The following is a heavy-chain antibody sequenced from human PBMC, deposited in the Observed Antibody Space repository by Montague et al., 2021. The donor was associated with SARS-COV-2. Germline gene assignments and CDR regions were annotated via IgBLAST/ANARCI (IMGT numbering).Heavy chain of an antibody. CDR1: GYSISSGYY. V-gene: IGHV4-38-2*02. Sequence: SQTQSLTCSVTGYSISSGYYWGWIRQSPGRGLEWIGTVHHSEGTYYNPSLQSRVTILVDPSKNQFSLKLISVTAADTTVYYCARVDVLTMVRGIIRGGCYFDYWGQGTLVTVSS. CDR3: ARVDVLTMVRGIIRGGCYFDY. D-gene: IGHD3-10*01. J-gene: IGHJ4*02. CDR2: VHHSEGT.